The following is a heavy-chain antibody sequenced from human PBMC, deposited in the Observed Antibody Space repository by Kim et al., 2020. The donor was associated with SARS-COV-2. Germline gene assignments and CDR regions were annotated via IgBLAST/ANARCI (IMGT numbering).Heavy chain of an antibody. Sequence: GGSLRLSCAASGFTFRTYAMTWVRQAPGRGLEWVSAISYSGDSTYYADSVKGRFTISRDNSKSTLYLQLSNLRAEDTAVYYCAKDWGGYCDSTSCYIFD. CDR2: ISYSGDST. D-gene: IGHD2-2*02. CDR3: AKDWGGYCDSTSCYIFD. V-gene: IGHV3-23*01. J-gene: IGHJ4*01. CDR1: GFTFRTYA.